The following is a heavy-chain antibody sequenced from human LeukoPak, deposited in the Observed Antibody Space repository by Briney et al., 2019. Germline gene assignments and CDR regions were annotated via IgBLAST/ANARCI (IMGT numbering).Heavy chain of an antibody. CDR3: AGDYYGSGSRD. D-gene: IGHD3-10*01. V-gene: IGHV4-59*07. J-gene: IGHJ4*02. Sequence: SDTRSRTRDVRGCSRKSYYCCWIRQPPGKELEWIGYIYYSGSTNYNPSLKSRVTISVDTSKNQFSLKLSSVTAADTAVYYCAGDYYGSGSRDWGQGTLVTVSS. CDR2: IYYSGST. CDR1: GCSRKSYY.